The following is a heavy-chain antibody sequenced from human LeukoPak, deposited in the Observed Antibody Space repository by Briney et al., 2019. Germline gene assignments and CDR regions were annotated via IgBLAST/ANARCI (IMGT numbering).Heavy chain of an antibody. CDR3: ARDPGDGYNH. CDR1: GFTFSSYS. J-gene: IGHJ4*02. Sequence: GGSLRLSCVASGFTFSSYSMNWVRQAPGKGLEWVSSISSSSSYIYYADSVKGRFTISRDNAKNSLYLQMNSLRAEDTAVYYCARDPGDGYNHWGQGTLVTVSS. D-gene: IGHD5-24*01. CDR2: ISSSSSYI. V-gene: IGHV3-21*01.